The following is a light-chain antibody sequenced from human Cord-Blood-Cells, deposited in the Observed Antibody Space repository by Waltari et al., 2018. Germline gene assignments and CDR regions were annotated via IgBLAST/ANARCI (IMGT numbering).Light chain of an antibody. Sequence: EIVLTQSPATLSLSPGERATLSCRSSQSVSSYLAWYQQKPRQAPRLLIYDASNRATGIPARCSGSGSGTDFTLTNSSLEPGDFAVYYWQQRSNWPLTFGGGTKVEIK. CDR1: QSVSSY. CDR2: DAS. CDR3: QQRSNWPLT. J-gene: IGKJ4*01. V-gene: IGKV3-11*01.